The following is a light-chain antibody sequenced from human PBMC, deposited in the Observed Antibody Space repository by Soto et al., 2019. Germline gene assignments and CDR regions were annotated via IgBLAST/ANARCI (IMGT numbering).Light chain of an antibody. J-gene: IGLJ1*01. V-gene: IGLV2-8*01. Sequence: QSALTQPPSASGSLGQSVTISCTGTASDVGAYNYVSWYQQHPGKAPKLMIYEVTKRPSGVPDRFSGSKSGNTASLTVSGLQAEDEADYYCSSYAGGSTLYVFGTGTKLTVL. CDR2: EVT. CDR1: ASDVGAYNY. CDR3: SSYAGGSTLYV.